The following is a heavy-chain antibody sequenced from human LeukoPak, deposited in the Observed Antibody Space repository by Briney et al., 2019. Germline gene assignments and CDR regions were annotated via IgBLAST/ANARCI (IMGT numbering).Heavy chain of an antibody. V-gene: IGHV3-11*05. CDR3: AREYSSSWYGAY. CDR1: GFTFSDYY. Sequence: GGSLRLSCAASGFTFSDYYMSWIRQAPGKGLEWVSYISSSSSYTNYADSVKGRFTISRDNAKNSLYLQMNSLRAEDTAAYYCAREYSSSWYGAYWGQGTLVTVSS. D-gene: IGHD6-13*01. J-gene: IGHJ4*02. CDR2: ISSSSSYT.